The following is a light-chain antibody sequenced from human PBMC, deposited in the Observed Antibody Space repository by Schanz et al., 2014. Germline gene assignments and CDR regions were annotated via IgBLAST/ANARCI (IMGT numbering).Light chain of an antibody. V-gene: IGKV3D-20*02. J-gene: IGKJ5*01. CDR2: SAS. CDR3: QQRSNWPLQIT. CDR1: QSVSSSY. Sequence: EIVLTQSPGTLSLSPGERATLSCRASQSVSSSYLAWYQQKPGQAPRLLIYSASRRATGIPERFSGSGSGTDFTLTISSLEPEDFAVYYCQQRSNWPLQITFGQGTRLEIK.